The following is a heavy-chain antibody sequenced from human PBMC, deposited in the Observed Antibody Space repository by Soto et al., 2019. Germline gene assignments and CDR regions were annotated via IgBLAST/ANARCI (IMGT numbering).Heavy chain of an antibody. D-gene: IGHD3-10*01. CDR2: IYYGGTT. V-gene: IGHV4-59*08. CDR3: ARLGRYYQSLDS. J-gene: IGHJ5*01. Sequence: PSETLSLTCTVSGGSFGPNYWSWIRQSPGKGLEWVGYIYYGGTTSYNPSLKSRVTISLETSKSQFSLRLTSVTAADTAVYYCARLGRYYQSLDSWGPGTLVTVSS. CDR1: GGSFGPNY.